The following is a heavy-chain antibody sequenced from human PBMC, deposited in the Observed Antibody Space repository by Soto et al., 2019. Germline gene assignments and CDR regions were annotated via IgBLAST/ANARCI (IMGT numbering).Heavy chain of an antibody. D-gene: IGHD3-22*01. CDR2: INHSGST. CDR1: GGSFSGYY. V-gene: IGHV4-34*01. Sequence: QVQLQQWGAGLLKPSETLSLTCAVYGGSFSGYYWSWIRQPPGKGLEWIGEINHSGSTNYNPSLKSRVTISVDTSKNQFSLKLSSVTAADTAVYYCARVGSGGYFDYWGQGTLVTVSS. CDR3: ARVGSGGYFDY. J-gene: IGHJ4*02.